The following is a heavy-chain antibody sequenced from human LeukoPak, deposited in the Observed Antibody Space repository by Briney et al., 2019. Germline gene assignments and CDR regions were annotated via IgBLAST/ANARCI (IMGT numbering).Heavy chain of an antibody. CDR1: GFTFSNYW. D-gene: IGHD6-13*01. CDR2: IKQDGSDK. CDR3: ARDLRQSQQLPYWYFDL. V-gene: IGHV3-7*01. J-gene: IGHJ2*01. Sequence: GGSLRLSCAASGFTFSNYWMSWVRQAPGKGLQWVASIKQDGSDKYYVDSVKGRFTISRDNAKNSLYLQMNSLRAEDTAVYYCARDLRQSQQLPYWYFDLWGRGTLVTVSS.